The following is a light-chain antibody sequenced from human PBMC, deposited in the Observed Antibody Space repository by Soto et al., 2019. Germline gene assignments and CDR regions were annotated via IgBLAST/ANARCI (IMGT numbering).Light chain of an antibody. CDR3: AVWDDSLKGPV. V-gene: IGLV1-44*01. CDR1: SSNIGSNT. CDR2: NND. Sequence: QAVVTQPPSASGTPGQRVTISCSGSSSNIGSNTVNWYQQLPGTAPKLLIYNNDQRPSGVPDRFSGSKSGTSASLAISGLQSEDEADYYCAVWDDSLKGPVFGGGTKLTVL. J-gene: IGLJ3*02.